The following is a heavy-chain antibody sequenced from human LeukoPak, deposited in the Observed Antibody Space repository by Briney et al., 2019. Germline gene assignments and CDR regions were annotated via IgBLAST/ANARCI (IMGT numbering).Heavy chain of an antibody. D-gene: IGHD3-22*01. CDR3: AKGLSGDSSGYYFDY. J-gene: IGHJ4*02. CDR2: ISGSGGST. V-gene: IGHV3-23*01. CDR1: GFTFGSYA. Sequence: GGSLRLSCAASGFTFGSYAMSWVRQAPGKGLEWVSAISGSGGSTYYADSVKGRFTISRHNSKNTLYLQMNSLRAEDTAVYYCAKGLSGDSSGYYFDYWGQGTLVTVSS.